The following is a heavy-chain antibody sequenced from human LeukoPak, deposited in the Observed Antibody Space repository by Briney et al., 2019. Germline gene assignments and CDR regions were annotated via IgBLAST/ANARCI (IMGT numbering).Heavy chain of an antibody. V-gene: IGHV1-8*01. CDR2: MNPNSGNT. CDR3: ARGILDTAMVEFDY. J-gene: IGHJ4*02. CDR1: GYTFTSYD. Sequence: GASVKVSCKASGYTFTSYDINWVRQATGQGLEWMGWMNPNSGNTGYAQKFQGRVTMTRNTSISTAYMELSSLRSEDTAVYYCARGILDTAMVEFDYWGQGTLVTVSS. D-gene: IGHD5-18*01.